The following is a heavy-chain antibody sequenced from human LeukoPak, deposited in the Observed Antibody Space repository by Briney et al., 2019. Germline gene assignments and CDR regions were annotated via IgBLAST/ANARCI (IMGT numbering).Heavy chain of an antibody. CDR1: VGSISSYH. V-gene: IGHV4-4*07. Sequence: SETLSLTCTVSVGSISSYHWTWIRQPAGKGLEWVGHFYSSGSTNYNPSLKGRVTMSIDTSKNHFSLKLSSVTAADTAVYYCARHSNTYYYGMGVWGQGTMVTVSS. CDR2: FYSSGST. CDR3: ARHSNTYYYGMGV. D-gene: IGHD6-13*01. J-gene: IGHJ6*02.